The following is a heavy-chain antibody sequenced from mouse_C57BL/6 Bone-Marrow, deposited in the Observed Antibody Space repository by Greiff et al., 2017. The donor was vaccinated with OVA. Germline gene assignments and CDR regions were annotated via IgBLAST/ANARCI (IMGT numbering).Heavy chain of an antibody. D-gene: IGHD1-1*01. J-gene: IGHJ4*01. CDR3: ARRHYGSSSYYYAMDY. V-gene: IGHV1-62-2*01. CDR1: GYTFTEYT. CDR2: FYPGSGSI. Sequence: VKLMESGAELVKPGASVKLSCKASGYTFTEYTIHWVKQRSGQGLEWIGWFYPGSGSIKYNEKFKGKATLTVDTSSSTAYMELHSLTSEDSAVYFCARRHYGSSSYYYAMDYWGQATSVTVSS.